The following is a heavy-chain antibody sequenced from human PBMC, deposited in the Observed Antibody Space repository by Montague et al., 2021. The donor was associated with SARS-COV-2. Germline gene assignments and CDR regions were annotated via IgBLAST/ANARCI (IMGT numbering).Heavy chain of an antibody. Sequence: SETRSLTCTVSSDSINSYYWGWIRQPPGKRLEWLGYVYSSGTTNYNPSLNSRIAISVDTSKNQFSLRLDSVTAADTAIYHCATLTQSNGDFWGQGALVTVS. CDR3: ATLTQSNGDF. V-gene: IGHV4-4*08. J-gene: IGHJ4*02. CDR1: SDSINSYY. D-gene: IGHD4/OR15-4a*01. CDR2: VYSSGTT.